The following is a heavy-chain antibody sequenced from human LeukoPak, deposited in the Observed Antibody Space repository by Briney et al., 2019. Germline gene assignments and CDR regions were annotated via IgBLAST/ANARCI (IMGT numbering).Heavy chain of an antibody. CDR1: GFTFSSSG. D-gene: IGHD3-9*01. CDR2: IWHEGSNK. CDR3: ARGGGSYYDILTGYYFDY. J-gene: IGHJ4*02. V-gene: IGHV3-33*01. Sequence: GRSLRLSCAASGFTFSSSGIQCVSQAPGNGLEWVAVIWHEGSNKNHADCVKGRFTISRDNSKNTLYLQMNSLRAEDTAVYYCARGGGSYYDILTGYYFDYWGQGTLVTVSS.